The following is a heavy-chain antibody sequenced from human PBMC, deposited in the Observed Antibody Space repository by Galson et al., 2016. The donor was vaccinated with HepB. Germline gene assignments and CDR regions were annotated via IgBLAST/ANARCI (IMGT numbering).Heavy chain of an antibody. Sequence: SLRLSCAASGFSFSLNTVHWVRQLPGKGLEWVALISYTGSNEIYAESVKGRFQISRDNSKNTLYLQMKNLRGEDTAVYYCARSFRDFVFEGSLYGLDVWGQGTTVIVSS. CDR3: ARSFRDFVFEGSLYGLDV. J-gene: IGHJ6*02. V-gene: IGHV3-30*04. CDR2: ISYTGSNE. CDR1: GFSFSLNT. D-gene: IGHD3-10*01.